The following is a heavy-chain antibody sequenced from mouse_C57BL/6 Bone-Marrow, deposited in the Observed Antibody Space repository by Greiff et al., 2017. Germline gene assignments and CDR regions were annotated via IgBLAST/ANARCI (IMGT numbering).Heavy chain of an antibody. CDR1: GYTFTDYN. Sequence: EVQLQQSGPELVKPGASVKIPCKASGYTFTDYNMDWVKQSHGKSLEWIGDINPNNGGTIYNQKFKGKATLTVDKSSSTAYMELRSLTSEDTAVYYCARLYSSFSYWYFDVWGTGTTVTVSS. V-gene: IGHV1-18*01. CDR2: INPNNGGT. J-gene: IGHJ1*03. D-gene: IGHD1-1*01. CDR3: ARLYSSFSYWYFDV.